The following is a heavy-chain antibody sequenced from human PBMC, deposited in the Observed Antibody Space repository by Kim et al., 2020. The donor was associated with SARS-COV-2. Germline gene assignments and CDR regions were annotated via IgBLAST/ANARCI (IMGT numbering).Heavy chain of an antibody. Sequence: ASVKVSCKASGYTFTSYAMHWVRQAPGQRLEWMGWINAGNGNTKYSQKFQGRITITRDTSASTAYMELSSLRSEDTAVYYCARVRAVAHFDYWGQGTLVTVAS. CDR3: ARVRAVAHFDY. D-gene: IGHD6-19*01. J-gene: IGHJ4*02. V-gene: IGHV1-3*01. CDR1: GYTFTSYA. CDR2: INAGNGNT.